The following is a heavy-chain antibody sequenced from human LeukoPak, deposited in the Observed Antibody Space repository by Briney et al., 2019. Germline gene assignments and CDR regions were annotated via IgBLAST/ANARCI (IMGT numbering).Heavy chain of an antibody. V-gene: IGHV3-23*01. CDR1: GFTFSSYA. CDR3: ANPNSSWSGFDY. Sequence: PTGGSLRLSCAASGFTFSSYAMSWVRQAPGKGLEWVSAISGSGGSTYYADSVKGRFTISRDNSKNTLYLQMNSLRAEDTAVYYCANPNSSWSGFDYWGQGTLVTVSS. J-gene: IGHJ4*02. CDR2: ISGSGGST. D-gene: IGHD6-13*01.